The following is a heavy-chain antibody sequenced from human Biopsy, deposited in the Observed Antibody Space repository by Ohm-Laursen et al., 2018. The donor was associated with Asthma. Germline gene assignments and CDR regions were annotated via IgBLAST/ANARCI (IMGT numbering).Heavy chain of an antibody. J-gene: IGHJ3*02. CDR2: MYAGGSR. Sequence: SLRLSCAASGVNVTNNYMTWFRQAPGKGLEWFSIMYAGGSRFYADRVKGRFTISRDNSKNTLYLQMDSLRPEDTALYYCARAGDTNDYGPAFDIWGLGTMVTVSS. D-gene: IGHD4-17*01. CDR1: GVNVTNNY. CDR3: ARAGDTNDYGPAFDI. V-gene: IGHV3-53*01.